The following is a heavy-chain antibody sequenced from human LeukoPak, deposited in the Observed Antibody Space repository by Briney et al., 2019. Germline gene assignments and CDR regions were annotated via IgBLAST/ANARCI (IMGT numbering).Heavy chain of an antibody. Sequence: SETLALTCTVSGGSIRSHYWSWIRQPPGKGLEWIGYIYYSGSTNYNPSLKSRVTISVDTSKNQVSLKLSSVTAADTAVYYCARFVVVVAADAFDIWGQGTMVTVSS. CDR2: IYYSGST. J-gene: IGHJ3*02. CDR1: GGSIRSHY. V-gene: IGHV4-59*11. D-gene: IGHD2-15*01. CDR3: ARFVVVVAADAFDI.